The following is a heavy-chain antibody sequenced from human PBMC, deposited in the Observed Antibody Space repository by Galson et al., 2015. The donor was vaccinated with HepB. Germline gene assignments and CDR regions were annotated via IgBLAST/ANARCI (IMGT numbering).Heavy chain of an antibody. CDR2: IIPIFGTA. CDR1: GGTFSSYA. V-gene: IGHV1-69*13. J-gene: IGHJ6*02. Sequence: SVKVSCKASGGTFSSYAISWVRQAPGQGLEWVGGIIPIFGTANYAQKFQGRVTITADESTSTAYTELSSLRSEDTAVYYCARGAVAVAGYYYYYGMDVWGQGTTVTVSS. D-gene: IGHD6-19*01. CDR3: ARGAVAVAGYYYYYGMDV.